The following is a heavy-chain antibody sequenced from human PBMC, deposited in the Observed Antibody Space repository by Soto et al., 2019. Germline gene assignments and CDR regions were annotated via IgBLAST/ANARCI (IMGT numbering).Heavy chain of an antibody. CDR1: GFTFSSYW. V-gene: IGHV3-7*03. D-gene: IGHD3-22*01. CDR3: ARDPMIAYFDY. CDR2: IKQDGSEK. J-gene: IGHJ4*02. Sequence: VGSLRLSCAASGFTFSSYWMSWVRQAPGKGLEWVANIKQDGSEKYYVDSVKGRFTISRDNAKNSLYLQMNSLRAEDTAVYYCARDPMIAYFDYWGQGTLVTVSS.